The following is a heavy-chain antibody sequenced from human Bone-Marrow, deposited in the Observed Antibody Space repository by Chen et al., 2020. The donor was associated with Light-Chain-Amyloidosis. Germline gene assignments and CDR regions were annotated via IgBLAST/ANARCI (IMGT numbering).Heavy chain of an antibody. J-gene: IGHJ4*02. D-gene: IGHD5-12*01. V-gene: IGHV4-59*08. CDR1: GGSISIYY. CDR3: ARRGDGYNFDY. Sequence: QVQLQESGPGLVKPSETLSLTCSVSGGSISIYYWSWIRQPPGKGLEWIGYIYSSGNSNYNPSLKSRVTISIDTSKNQFSLKLSSVTAADTAGYYCARRGDGYNFDYWGQGTLVTVSS. CDR2: IYSSGNS.